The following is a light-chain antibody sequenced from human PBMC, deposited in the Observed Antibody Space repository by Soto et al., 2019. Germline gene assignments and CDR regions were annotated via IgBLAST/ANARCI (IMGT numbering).Light chain of an antibody. CDR1: ESVSSNQ. Sequence: EIVLTQSPATLSLSPGERATLSCRASESVSSNQLAWYQQKPGQAPRLLIYGASSRATGIPDRFSGSGSGTDFTLTISRLEPEDFAVYYCQQYGSSPLTFGGGTKVDIK. J-gene: IGKJ4*01. CDR3: QQYGSSPLT. V-gene: IGKV3-20*01. CDR2: GAS.